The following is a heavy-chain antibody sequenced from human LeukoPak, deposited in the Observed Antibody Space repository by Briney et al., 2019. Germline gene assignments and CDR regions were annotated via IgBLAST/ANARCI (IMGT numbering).Heavy chain of an antibody. J-gene: IGHJ4*02. CDR1: GGSSSNYY. D-gene: IGHD5-18*01. V-gene: IGHV4-34*01. Sequence: TASETLSLTCAVYGGSSSNYYWNWIRQSPGKGLEWIGEINQSGSTKYNPSLKSRVTISGDTSKNQFSLRLNSVTAGDTAVYFCARAYRAHQTFHSYHYFDYWGQGTLVTVSS. CDR3: ARAYRAHQTFHSYHYFDY. CDR2: INQSGST.